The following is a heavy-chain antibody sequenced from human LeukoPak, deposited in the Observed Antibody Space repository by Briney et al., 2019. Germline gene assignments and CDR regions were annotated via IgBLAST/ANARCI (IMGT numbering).Heavy chain of an antibody. V-gene: IGHV3-9*01. J-gene: IGHJ4*02. D-gene: IGHD3-9*01. Sequence: PGGSLRLSCAASGFTFDDYAMHWVRQAPGKGLEWVSGISWNSGSIGYADSVKGRFTISRDNAKNSPYLQMNSLRAEDTALYCCAKGYFDWLFPFDYWGQGTLVTVSS. CDR1: GFTFDDYA. CDR3: AKGYFDWLFPFDY. CDR2: ISWNSGSI.